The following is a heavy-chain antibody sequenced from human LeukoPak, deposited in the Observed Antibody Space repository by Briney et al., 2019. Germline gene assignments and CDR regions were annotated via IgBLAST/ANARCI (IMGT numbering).Heavy chain of an antibody. J-gene: IGHJ4*02. CDR3: ARHRDTYFDY. CDR2: INSGGTA. V-gene: IGHV3-66*04. Sequence: PGGSLRLSCAASGFSVSSDFMSWVRQAPGKGLEWVSVINSGGTAFYADSVKGRFTISRDNAENSLYLQMNSLSAEDTAVYSCARHRDTYFDYWGQGTLVTVSS. D-gene: IGHD5-24*01. CDR1: GFSVSSDF.